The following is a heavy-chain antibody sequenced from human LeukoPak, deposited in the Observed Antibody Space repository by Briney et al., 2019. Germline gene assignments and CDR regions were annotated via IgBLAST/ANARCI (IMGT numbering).Heavy chain of an antibody. D-gene: IGHD5-18*01. J-gene: IGHJ5*02. CDR3: ARSPRTAPHFDP. CDR2: ISSSSSTI. CDR1: GFTFSSYS. Sequence: GGSLRLSRAASGFTFSSYSMNWVSQAPGKGLEWVSYISSSSSTIYYADSVKGRFTISRDNAKNSLYLQMNSLRAEDTAVYYCARSPRTAPHFDPWGQGTLVTVSS. V-gene: IGHV3-48*01.